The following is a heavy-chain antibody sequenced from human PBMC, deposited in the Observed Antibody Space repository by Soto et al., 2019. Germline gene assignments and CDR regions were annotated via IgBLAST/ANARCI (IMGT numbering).Heavy chain of an antibody. V-gene: IGHV7-4-1*01. CDR3: ASGSGYYTESFDP. J-gene: IGHJ5*02. CDR1: GYTFTSYA. Sequence: ASVKVSCMASGYTFTSYAMNWVRQAPGQGLEWMGWINTNTGNPTYAQGFTGRFVFSLDTSVSTAYLQICSLRAEDTAVYYCASGSGYYTESFDPWGQGTLVTVSS. CDR2: INTNTGNP. D-gene: IGHD3-3*01.